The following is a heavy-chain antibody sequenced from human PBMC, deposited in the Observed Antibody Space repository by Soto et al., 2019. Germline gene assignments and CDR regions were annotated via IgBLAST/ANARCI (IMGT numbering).Heavy chain of an antibody. V-gene: IGHV1-18*01. J-gene: IGHJ6*02. CDR1: GYTFTSYG. CDR3: ARGYSSGWYIPTHYCYYGIDV. CDR2: ISAYNGNT. D-gene: IGHD6-19*01. Sequence: QVQLVQSGAEVKKPGASVQVSCKASGYTFTSYGIRWVRRAPGQGLEWMGWISAYNGNTNYAQKLKGRVTMTTDTSTSTAYMELRILRSDDTAVYYCARGYSSGWYIPTHYCYYGIDVWGQGTTVTVSS.